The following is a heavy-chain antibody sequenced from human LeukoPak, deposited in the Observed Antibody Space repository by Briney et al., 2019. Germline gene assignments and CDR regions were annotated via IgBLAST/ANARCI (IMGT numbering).Heavy chain of an antibody. J-gene: IGHJ4*02. CDR2: ISSSSSTI. D-gene: IGHD6-19*01. CDR3: ARDRPRIAVAGSAVDY. CDR1: GFTFSSYS. V-gene: IGHV3-48*04. Sequence: GGSLRLSCAASGFTFSSYSMNWVRQAPGKGLEWVSYISSSSSTIYYADSVKGRFTISRDNAKNSLYLQMNSLRAEDTAVYYCARDRPRIAVAGSAVDYWGQGTLVTVSS.